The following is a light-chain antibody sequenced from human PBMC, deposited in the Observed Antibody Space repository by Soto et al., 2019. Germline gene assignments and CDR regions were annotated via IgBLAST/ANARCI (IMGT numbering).Light chain of an antibody. J-gene: IGLJ1*01. V-gene: IGLV2-14*01. CDR2: DVS. CDR1: SSDVGAYSY. Sequence: QSVRTQSASVSGSPGQSITISCTGTSSDVGAYSYVSWYQQHPGKAPKLIIYDVSNRPSGVSNRFSGSKSGNTASLTISALQAEDEADYYCSSFXSSSTGVFGTGTKVTVL. CDR3: SSFXSSSTGV.